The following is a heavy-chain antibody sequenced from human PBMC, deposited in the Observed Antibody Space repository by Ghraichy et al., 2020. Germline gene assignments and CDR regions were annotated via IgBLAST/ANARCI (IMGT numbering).Heavy chain of an antibody. CDR3: ARCTGGHWLAYWYFDL. CDR1: GFTVNNNY. D-gene: IGHD6-19*01. CDR2: IYGGCT. J-gene: IGHJ2*01. Sequence: GGSLRLSCAASGFTVNNNYMSWVRQAPGKGLEWVSVIYGGCTYYADTVKGRFTISRDNSKNTLYLQMNSLRAEDAAVYYCARCTGGHWLAYWYFDLWGRGTLVTVSS. V-gene: IGHV3-66*02.